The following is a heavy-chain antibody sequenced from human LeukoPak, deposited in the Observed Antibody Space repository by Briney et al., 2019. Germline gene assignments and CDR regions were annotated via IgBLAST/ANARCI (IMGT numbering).Heavy chain of an antibody. CDR1: GYTFSSYS. V-gene: IGHV1-18*01. CDR3: ARSTLASITVGPFDF. Sequence: ASVKVSCKASGYTFSSYSIAWVRQAPGQGPEWMGWVSGYNAGTQYAQKLQGRVTMTTDTSTSTAYMELRSLTSDDTAVYYCARSTLASITVGPFDFWGQGTLVTVSS. D-gene: IGHD5-12*01. J-gene: IGHJ4*02. CDR2: VSGYNAGT.